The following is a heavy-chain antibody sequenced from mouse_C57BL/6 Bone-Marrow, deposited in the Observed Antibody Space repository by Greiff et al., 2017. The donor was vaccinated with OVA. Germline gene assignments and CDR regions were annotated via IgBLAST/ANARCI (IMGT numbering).Heavy chain of an antibody. CDR3: ARFGSSYEGYFDV. CDR1: GYTFTSYW. V-gene: IGHV1-50*01. D-gene: IGHD1-1*01. CDR2: FDPSDSYT. Sequence: QVQLQQPGAELVKPGASVKLSCKASGYTFTSYWMQWVKQRPGQGLEWIGEFDPSDSYTNYNQKFKGKATLTVDTSSSTAYMQLSSLTSEDSAVYYCARFGSSYEGYFDVWGTGTTVTVSS. J-gene: IGHJ1*03.